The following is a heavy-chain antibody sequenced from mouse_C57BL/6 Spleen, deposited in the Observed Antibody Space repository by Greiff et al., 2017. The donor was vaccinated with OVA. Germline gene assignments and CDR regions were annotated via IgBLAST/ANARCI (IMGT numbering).Heavy chain of an antibody. CDR2: IDPENGDT. CDR1: GFNIKDDY. D-gene: IGHD3-2*02. Sequence: VQLQQSGAELVRPGASVKLSCTASGFNIKDDYMHWVKQRPEQGLEWIGWIDPENGDTEYASKFQGKATITADTSSNTAYLQLSSLTSEDTAVYYCTTEPQLRLPWFAYWGQGTLVTVSA. CDR3: TTEPQLRLPWFAY. V-gene: IGHV14-4*01. J-gene: IGHJ3*01.